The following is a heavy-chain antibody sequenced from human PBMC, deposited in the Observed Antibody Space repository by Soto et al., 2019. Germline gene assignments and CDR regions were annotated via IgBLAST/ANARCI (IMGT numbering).Heavy chain of an antibody. Sequence: QVQPVQSGTEEKKPGVSVKLSCKASGYTFTGYAIHWVRQAPGQRLEWMGWINAGNGNTKYSQKFQGRITMTRDASATTAYTELSSLRSEDTAVYYCARGIWNSGNYYLDYWGQGALVTVSS. CDR2: INAGNGNT. CDR1: GYTFTGYA. J-gene: IGHJ4*02. D-gene: IGHD1-26*01. CDR3: ARGIWNSGNYYLDY. V-gene: IGHV1-3*05.